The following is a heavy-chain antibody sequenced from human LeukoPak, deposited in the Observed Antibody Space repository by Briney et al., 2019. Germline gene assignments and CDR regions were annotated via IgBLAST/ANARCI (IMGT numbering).Heavy chain of an antibody. D-gene: IGHD3-3*01. CDR3: AKDSYFWSGYLTGHDY. Sequence: SETLSLTCTVSGDSINSLDLWSWVRQPPGKGLEWIGEMYLSGTTHSNPSVKSRVTISIDKSKNQFFLNLSSVTAADTAVYYCAKDSYFWSGYLTGHDYWGQGTLVTVSS. J-gene: IGHJ4*02. CDR1: GDSINSLDL. V-gene: IGHV4-4*02. CDR2: MYLSGTT.